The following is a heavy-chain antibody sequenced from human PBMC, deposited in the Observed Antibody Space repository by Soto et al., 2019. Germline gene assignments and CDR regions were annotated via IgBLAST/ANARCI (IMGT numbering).Heavy chain of an antibody. CDR1: GITFSTAW. V-gene: IGHV3-15*01. CDR2: IKSKTDGGTT. Sequence: EVQLVESGGGLVKPGGSLRLSCAASGITFSTAWMSWVRQAPGKGLEWVGRIKSKTDGGTTDYAAPVKGRFTISRDDSKNTLYLQMNSLKPEDKAVYYCTTGYYYDSSGYFEYWGQGTLVTVSS. D-gene: IGHD3-22*01. CDR3: TTGYYYDSSGYFEY. J-gene: IGHJ4*02.